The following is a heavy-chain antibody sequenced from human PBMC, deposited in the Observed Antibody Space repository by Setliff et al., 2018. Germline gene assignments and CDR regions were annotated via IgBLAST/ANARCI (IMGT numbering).Heavy chain of an antibody. J-gene: IGHJ6*03. CDR2: IYPGDSDA. V-gene: IGHV5-51*01. CDR1: GYSFSNFW. Sequence: GESLKISCKGSGYSFSNFWIGWVRQMPGRGLEWMGIIYPGDSDARYSPSFRGQVTISVDKSISTAYLQWRSLKASDIAMYYCARASRFGTILYKGDYYMDVWGKGTTVTVSS. CDR3: ARASRFGTILYKGDYYMDV. D-gene: IGHD3-10*01.